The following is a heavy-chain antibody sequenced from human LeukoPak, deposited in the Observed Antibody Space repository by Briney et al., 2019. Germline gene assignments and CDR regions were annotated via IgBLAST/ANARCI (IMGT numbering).Heavy chain of an antibody. CDR2: IIPIFGTA. CDR3: ASNLRDGYNFGMDY. V-gene: IGHV1-69*05. CDR1: GGTFSSYA. J-gene: IGHJ4*02. Sequence: SVKVSCKASGGTFSSYAISWVRQAPGQGLEWMGGIIPIFGTANYAQRFQGRVTITTDESTSTAYMELSSLRSEDTAVYYCASNLRDGYNFGMDYWGQGTLVTVSS. D-gene: IGHD5-24*01.